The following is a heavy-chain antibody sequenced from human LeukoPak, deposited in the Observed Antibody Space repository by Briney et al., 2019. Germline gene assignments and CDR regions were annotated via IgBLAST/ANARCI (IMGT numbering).Heavy chain of an antibody. J-gene: IGHJ4*02. V-gene: IGHV3-23*01. CDR1: GFTFSSYA. D-gene: IGHD3-22*01. CDR3: AKSPDSSGYSYFDY. CDR2: ISSRSDST. Sequence: GGSLRLSCAASGFTFSSYAMRWVRQAPGKGLELVSAISSRSDSTYYADSVKGRFTVSRDNSKNTLYLQMNSLRAEDTAVYYCAKSPDSSGYSYFDYWGQGTLVTVSS.